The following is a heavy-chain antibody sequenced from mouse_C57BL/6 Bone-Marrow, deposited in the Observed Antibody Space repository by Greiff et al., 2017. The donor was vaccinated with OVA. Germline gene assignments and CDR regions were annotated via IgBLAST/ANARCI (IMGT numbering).Heavy chain of an antibody. Sequence: VQLKQSGAELVRPGASVKLSCTASGFNIKDDYMHWVKQRPEQGLEWIGWIDPENGDPEYASKFQGKATITADTSSNTAYLQLSSLTSEDTAVYYCTTSYYDYDEGFAYWGQGTLVTVSA. CDR2: IDPENGDP. J-gene: IGHJ3*01. CDR1: GFNIKDDY. D-gene: IGHD2-4*01. V-gene: IGHV14-4*01. CDR3: TTSYYDYDEGFAY.